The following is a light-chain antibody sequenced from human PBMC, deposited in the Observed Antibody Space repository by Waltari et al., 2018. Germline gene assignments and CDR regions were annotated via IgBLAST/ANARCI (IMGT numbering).Light chain of an antibody. CDR1: QSISIW. CDR2: KAS. CDR3: QQYNSYPLS. V-gene: IGKV1-5*03. J-gene: IGKJ4*01. Sequence: DIQMNQSPSTLSASLGDRVTITCRASQSISIWLAWYQQRPGKAPDLLIYKASNLASGVPSRFSGVGSGTEFTLTISSLQPDDFAVYFCQQYNSYPLSFGGGTKVEI.